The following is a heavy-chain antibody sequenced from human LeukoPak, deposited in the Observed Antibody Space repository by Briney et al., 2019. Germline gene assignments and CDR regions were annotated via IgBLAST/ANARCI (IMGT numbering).Heavy chain of an antibody. CDR1: GFTFSTYA. V-gene: IGHV3-23*01. Sequence: GGSLRLSCAASGFTFSTYAMSWVRQAPGKGLEWVSVVSGTGGRTYYADSVKGRFTISRDNSKNTLYLQMNSLRAEDAALYYCVKASSSSPQYNWFDAWGQGTLVTVSS. D-gene: IGHD6-6*01. J-gene: IGHJ5*02. CDR2: VSGTGGRT. CDR3: VKASSSSPQYNWFDA.